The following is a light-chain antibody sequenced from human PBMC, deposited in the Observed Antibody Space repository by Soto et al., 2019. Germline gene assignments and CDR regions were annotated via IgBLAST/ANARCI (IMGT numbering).Light chain of an antibody. V-gene: IGKV1-9*01. CDR3: QQLNSYVFA. CDR2: AAS. CDR1: QDVSRY. Sequence: DIQLTQSPSFLSASVGDRVTITCRASQDVSRYLAWYQQKPGKAPNLLIYAASTLRSGVPSRFSGSGSETQFTLTISSLQPEDFATYYCQQLNSYVFAFGPGTKVHIK. J-gene: IGKJ3*01.